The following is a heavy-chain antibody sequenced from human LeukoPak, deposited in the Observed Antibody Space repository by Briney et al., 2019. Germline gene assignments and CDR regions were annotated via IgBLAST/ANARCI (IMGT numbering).Heavy chain of an antibody. V-gene: IGHV5-51*01. CDR1: GYRFADYW. CDR3: ARPVGMATSPFDY. Sequence: GESLKISCKGSGYRFADYWIAWVRQVPGQGLEWMGIIYPDDSDTRYSPSFLGQVTISADKSISTAYLQWSSLKASDTAIYYCARPVGMATSPFDYWGQGTLVTVSS. D-gene: IGHD5-24*01. CDR2: IYPDDSDT. J-gene: IGHJ4*02.